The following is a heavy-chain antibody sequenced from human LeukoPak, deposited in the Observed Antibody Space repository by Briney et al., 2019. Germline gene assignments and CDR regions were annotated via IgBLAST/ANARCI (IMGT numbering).Heavy chain of an antibody. CDR1: GGSFSGYY. J-gene: IGHJ4*02. CDR3: ARDPDGDYAYFDY. CDR2: ISHSGST. V-gene: IGHV4-34*01. D-gene: IGHD4-17*01. Sequence: SETLSLTCAFYGGSFSGYYWSWIRQPPGKGLEWIGEISHSGSTNYNPSLKSRVTMSLDTSKNQLSLKVTSVTAADTAVYYCARDPDGDYAYFDYWGQGTLVTVSS.